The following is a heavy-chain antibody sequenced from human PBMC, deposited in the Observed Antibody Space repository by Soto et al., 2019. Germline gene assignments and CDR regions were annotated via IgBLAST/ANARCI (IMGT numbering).Heavy chain of an antibody. D-gene: IGHD5-18*01. CDR2: IWYDGSNK. Sequence: GGSLRLSCAASGFTFSSYGMHWVRQAPGKGLEWVAVIWYDGSNKYYADSVKGRFTISRDNSKNTLYLQMNSLRAEDTAVYYCARDSTAMANFDYWGQGTLVTVSS. V-gene: IGHV3-33*01. J-gene: IGHJ4*02. CDR1: GFTFSSYG. CDR3: ARDSTAMANFDY.